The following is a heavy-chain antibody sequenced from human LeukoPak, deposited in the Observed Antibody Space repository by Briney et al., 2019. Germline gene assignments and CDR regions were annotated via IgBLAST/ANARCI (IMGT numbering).Heavy chain of an antibody. CDR3: ARGGSSGWVDY. CDR2: IYYSGST. D-gene: IGHD6-19*01. V-gene: IGHV4-59*01. J-gene: IGHJ4*02. Sequence: SETLSLTCTVSGGSISSYYWSWIRQPPGKGLEWIGYIYYSGSTNYNPSLKSQVTISIDTSKNQFSLKLSSVTAADTAVYYCARGGSSGWVDYWGQGTLVTASS. CDR1: GGSISSYY.